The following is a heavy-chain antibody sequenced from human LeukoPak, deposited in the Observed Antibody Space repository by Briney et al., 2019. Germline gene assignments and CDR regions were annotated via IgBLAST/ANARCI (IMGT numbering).Heavy chain of an antibody. CDR2: INHSGST. CDR1: GGFFSGYY. Sequence: SEPLSLTCAVYGGFFSGYYWRWIRQPPGKGVEWRGKINHSGSTKYNPSLKSRVTISVDTSKNQFSLKLSSVTAADTAVYYCARLPGIAAAGTLAREGSIDYGGQGSLVTV. CDR3: ARLPGIAAAGTLAREGSIDY. J-gene: IGHJ4*02. V-gene: IGHV4-34*01. D-gene: IGHD6-13*01.